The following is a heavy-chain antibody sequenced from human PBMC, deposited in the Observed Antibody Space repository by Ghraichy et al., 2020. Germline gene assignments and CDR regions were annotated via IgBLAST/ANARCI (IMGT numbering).Heavy chain of an antibody. CDR1: GFTFSSYA. J-gene: IGHJ4*02. CDR3: AKEGRSRRKYTSSWDTGIFEY. Sequence: GESLNISCAASGFTFSSYAMHWVRQAPGKGLEWVAVLSYDGGNKYYAESVKGRFTVSRDNSNNTLYLQMNSLRTEDTAVYYCAKEGRSRRKYTSSWDTGIFEYWGQGTLVTVSS. V-gene: IGHV3-30*04. CDR2: LSYDGGNK. D-gene: IGHD6-13*01.